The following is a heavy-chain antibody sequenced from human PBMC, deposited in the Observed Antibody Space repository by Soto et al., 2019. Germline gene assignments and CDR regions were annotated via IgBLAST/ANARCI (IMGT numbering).Heavy chain of an antibody. J-gene: IGHJ4*02. V-gene: IGHV3-7*03. CDR1: GFSFGTYW. CDR2: IKQDGSER. Sequence: GGSLRLSCAVSGFSFGTYWMSWVRQAPGKGLEWLASIKQDGSERYYLDSVKGRFTISRDNATDSLSLQMNSLRGEDTAFYYCARDVGPITIFGEALSGYFDFWGQGTLVTVSS. CDR3: ARDVGPITIFGEALSGYFDF. D-gene: IGHD3-3*01.